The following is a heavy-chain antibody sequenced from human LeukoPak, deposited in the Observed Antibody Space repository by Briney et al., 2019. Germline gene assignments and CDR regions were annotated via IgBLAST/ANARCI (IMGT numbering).Heavy chain of an antibody. Sequence: PSETLSLTCTVSGGSISSSSYYWSWIRQPPGKGLEWIGEINHSGSTNYNPSLKSRVTISVDTSKNQFSLRLSSVTAADTAVYYCANQRRNWGQGTLVTVSS. CDR3: ANQRRN. CDR2: INHSGST. J-gene: IGHJ4*02. D-gene: IGHD1-1*01. CDR1: GGSISSSSYY. V-gene: IGHV4-39*07.